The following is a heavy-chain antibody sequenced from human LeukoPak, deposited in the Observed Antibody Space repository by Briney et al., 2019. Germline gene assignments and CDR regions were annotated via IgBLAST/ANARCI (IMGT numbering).Heavy chain of an antibody. CDR1: GNSISNYA. D-gene: IGHD3-16*01. Sequence: ASVKVSFKASGNSISNYAVSWVRQAPGQGFEWMGGIIPIFGTADYAKKFQGRVTITADQSTSTTYMALSSLKSEDTATYYCTTRACHAGGCSSSFYYYYGLHFWGQGTTVSVSS. CDR2: IIPIFGTA. V-gene: IGHV1-69*13. CDR3: TTRACHAGGCSSSFYYYYGLHF. J-gene: IGHJ6*02.